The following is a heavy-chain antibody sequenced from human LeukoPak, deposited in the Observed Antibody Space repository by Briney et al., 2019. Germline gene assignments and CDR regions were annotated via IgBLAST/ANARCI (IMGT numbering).Heavy chain of an antibody. CDR3: ARGDYCSSTSCYGSDYYYYGMDV. J-gene: IGHJ6*02. CDR1: GYTFTGYY. CDR2: INPNSGGT. D-gene: IGHD2-2*01. V-gene: IGHV1-2*02. Sequence: ASVTVSCKASGYTFTGYYMHWVRQAPGQGLEWMGWINPNSGGTNYAQKFQGRVTMTRDTSISTAYMELSRLRSDDTAVYYCARGDYCSSTSCYGSDYYYYGMDVWGQGTTVTVSS.